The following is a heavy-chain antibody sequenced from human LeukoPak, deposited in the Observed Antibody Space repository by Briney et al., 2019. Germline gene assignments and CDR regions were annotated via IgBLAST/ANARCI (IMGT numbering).Heavy chain of an antibody. CDR1: GFIFNTYW. CDR3: ARDWFHAIDY. J-gene: IGHJ4*02. Sequence: GGSLRLSCEASGFIFNTYWIYWVRQAPGKGLVWVSRINGAGTSTMYADSVRGRFTVSRDNAKNTLYLQMNSLRAEDTAVYYCARDWFHAIDYWGQGTLVTVSS. V-gene: IGHV3-74*03. D-gene: IGHD2/OR15-2a*01. CDR2: INGAGTST.